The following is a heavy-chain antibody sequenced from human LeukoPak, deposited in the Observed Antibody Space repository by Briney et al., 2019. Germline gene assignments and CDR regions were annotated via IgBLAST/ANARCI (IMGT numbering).Heavy chain of an antibody. CDR3: AKDVXSSSWFXXXWFDP. V-gene: IGHV3-23*01. J-gene: IGHJ5*02. CDR1: GFTFSSYA. CDR2: ISSSGGST. D-gene: IGHD6-13*01. Sequence: PGGSLRLACAASGFTFSSYAMTWVRQAPGKGLEWVSTISSSGGSTYHAHSVKGQFTISRDNSKKTLYLQMNSLRADDTAVYYCAKDVXSSSWFXXXWFDPWGEGTLVTVSS.